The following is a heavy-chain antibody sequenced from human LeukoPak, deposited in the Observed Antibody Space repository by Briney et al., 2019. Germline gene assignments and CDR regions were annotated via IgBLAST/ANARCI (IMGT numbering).Heavy chain of an antibody. Sequence: GGSLRLSCAASGFTFSSYAMHWVRQAPGKGLEWVAVISYDGSNEYYADSVKGRFTISRDNSKNTLYLQMNSLRAEDTAMYYCARAYDSSGYRTNWFDPWGQGTLGTIS. CDR1: GFTFSSYA. D-gene: IGHD3-22*01. CDR3: ARAYDSSGYRTNWFDP. J-gene: IGHJ5*02. CDR2: ISYDGSNE. V-gene: IGHV3-30-3*01.